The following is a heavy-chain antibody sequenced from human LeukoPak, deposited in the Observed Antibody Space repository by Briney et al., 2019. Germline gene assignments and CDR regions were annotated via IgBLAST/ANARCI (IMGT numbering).Heavy chain of an antibody. Sequence: TSVKVSCKASGFTFTSSAMQWVRQARGQRLEWIGWIVVGSCNTNYAQKFQERVTITRDMSTRTAYMELSSLRSEDTAVYYCAAAAADNYYYYYMDGWGKGTTVTVSS. CDR2: IVVGSCNT. D-gene: IGHD6-13*01. J-gene: IGHJ6*03. CDR3: AAAAADNYYYYYMDG. CDR1: GFTFTSSA. V-gene: IGHV1-58*02.